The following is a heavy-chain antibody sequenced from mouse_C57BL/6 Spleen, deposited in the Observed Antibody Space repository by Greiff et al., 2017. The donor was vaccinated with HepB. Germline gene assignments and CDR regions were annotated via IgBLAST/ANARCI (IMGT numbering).Heavy chain of an antibody. CDR1: GYTFTDYY. Sequence: VQLQQSGPELVKPGASVKISCKASGYTFTDYYMNWVKQSHGKSLEWIGDINPNNGGTSYNQKFKGKATLTVDTSSSTAYMELRSLTSEDSAVYYCARTGGAYWGQGTLVTVSA. J-gene: IGHJ3*01. CDR2: INPNNGGT. V-gene: IGHV1-26*01. D-gene: IGHD1-1*02. CDR3: ARTGGAY.